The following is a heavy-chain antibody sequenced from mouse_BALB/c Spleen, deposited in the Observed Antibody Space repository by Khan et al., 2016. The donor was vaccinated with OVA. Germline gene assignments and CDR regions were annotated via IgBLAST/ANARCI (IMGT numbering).Heavy chain of an antibody. CDR1: GYSFTGYN. Sequence: VQLKQSGPELEKPGASVKISCKASGYSFTGYNMNWVKQSNGKSLEWIGNIDPYYGGATYNQKFKGKATLTVDNSSSTAYLQLKSLTSADSAVYYCTRGYGNYVRYYLDYWGQGTTLTVSS. J-gene: IGHJ2*01. CDR2: IDPYYGGA. CDR3: TRGYGNYVRYYLDY. V-gene: IGHV1S135*01. D-gene: IGHD2-10*02.